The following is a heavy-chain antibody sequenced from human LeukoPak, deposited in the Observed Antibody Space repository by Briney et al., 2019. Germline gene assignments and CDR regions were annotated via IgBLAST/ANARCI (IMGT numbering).Heavy chain of an antibody. CDR1: GGSISSYY. CDR2: IYHSGSS. CDR3: ARIPSGGYYYMDV. D-gene: IGHD6-25*01. Sequence: SETLSLTCTVSGGSISSYYWGWIRQPPGKGLEWIGSIYHSGSSYYNPSLKSRVTMSVDTSKNHFSLQLTSVTAADTAVYYCARIPSGGYYYMDVWGKGTTVTVSS. V-gene: IGHV4-38-2*02. J-gene: IGHJ6*03.